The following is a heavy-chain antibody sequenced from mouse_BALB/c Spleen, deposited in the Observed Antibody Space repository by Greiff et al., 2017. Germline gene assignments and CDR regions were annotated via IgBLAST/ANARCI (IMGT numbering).Heavy chain of an antibody. CDR2: INPNNGGT. V-gene: IGHV1-18*01. CDR3: ARGDAMDY. J-gene: IGHJ4*01. CDR1: GYTLTEYT. Sequence: VQLQQSGPELVTPGASVKITCTTSGYTLTEYTMHWVKQSQGKSLEWIGGINPNNGGTSYNQKFTGKATLTVDNSSSTAYMELRSLTSEESAVYYWARGDAMDYWGKGTSVTVSS.